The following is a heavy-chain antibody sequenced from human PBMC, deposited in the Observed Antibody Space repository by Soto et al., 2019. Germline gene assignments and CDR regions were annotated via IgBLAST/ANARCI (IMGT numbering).Heavy chain of an antibody. D-gene: IGHD1-1*01. J-gene: IGHJ4*02. CDR3: ARDGIYSNFVY. V-gene: IGHV4-30-4*01. Sequence: PSETLSLTCTVSGGSISSGDYYWSWIRQPPGKGLEWIGYIYYSGSTYYNPSLKSRVTISVDTSKNQFSLKLSSVTAADTAVYYCARDGIYSNFVYWGQGPLVTVST. CDR2: IYYSGST. CDR1: GGSISSGDYY.